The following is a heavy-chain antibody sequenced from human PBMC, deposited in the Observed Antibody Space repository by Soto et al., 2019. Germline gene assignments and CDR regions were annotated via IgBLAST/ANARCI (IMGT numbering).Heavy chain of an antibody. CDR1: GFTVSSNY. CDR3: ARGDSSGYLSAFDI. CDR2: IYSGGST. V-gene: IGHV3-53*01. Sequence: PGGSLRLSCAASGFTVSSNYMSWVRQAPGKGLEWVSVIYSGGSTYYADSVKGRFTISRDNSKNTLYLQMNSLRAEDTAVYYCARGDSSGYLSAFDIWGQGTMVTVSS. D-gene: IGHD3-22*01. J-gene: IGHJ3*02.